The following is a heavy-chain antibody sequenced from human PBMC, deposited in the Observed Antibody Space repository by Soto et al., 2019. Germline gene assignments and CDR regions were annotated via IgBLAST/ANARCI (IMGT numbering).Heavy chain of an antibody. Sequence: EASVKVSCKASGYTFTSYGISWVRQAPGQGLEWMGWISAYNGNTNYAQKLQGRVTMTTDTSTSTAYMELRSLRSDDTAVYYCARGSSDDFWSGYQDWFDPWGQGTLVTVSS. D-gene: IGHD3-3*01. V-gene: IGHV1-18*01. CDR2: ISAYNGNT. J-gene: IGHJ5*02. CDR3: ARGSSDDFWSGYQDWFDP. CDR1: GYTFTSYG.